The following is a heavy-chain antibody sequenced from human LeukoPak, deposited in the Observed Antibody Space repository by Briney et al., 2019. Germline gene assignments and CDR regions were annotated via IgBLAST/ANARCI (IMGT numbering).Heavy chain of an antibody. CDR3: ARDSGYDSQSSYFDY. CDR1: GGSFSGYY. CDR2: TNHSGST. Sequence: SETLSLTCAVYGGSFSGYYWSWIRQPPGKGLEWIGETNHSGSTNYNPSLKSRVTISVDTSKNQFSLKLSSVTAADTAVYYCARDSGYDSQSSYFDYWGQGTLVTVSS. D-gene: IGHD5-12*01. J-gene: IGHJ4*02. V-gene: IGHV4-34*01.